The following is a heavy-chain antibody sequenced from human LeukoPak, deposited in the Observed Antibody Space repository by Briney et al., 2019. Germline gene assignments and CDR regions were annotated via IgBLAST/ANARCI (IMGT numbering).Heavy chain of an antibody. V-gene: IGHV1-69*04. Sequence: ASVKVSCKASGGTFSSYAISWVRQAPGQGLEWMGRIIPILGIANYAQKFQGRVTITADKSTSTAYMELSSLRSEDTAVYYCARSGGLKGADSFDYWGQGTLVTVSS. J-gene: IGHJ4*02. CDR3: ARSGGLKGADSFDY. CDR1: GGTFSSYA. D-gene: IGHD1-26*01. CDR2: IIPILGIA.